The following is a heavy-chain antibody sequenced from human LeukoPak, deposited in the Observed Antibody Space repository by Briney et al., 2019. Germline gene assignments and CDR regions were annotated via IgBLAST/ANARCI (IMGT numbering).Heavy chain of an antibody. CDR3: AKDPSVYYGDYIIR. CDR1: GFTFSSYA. Sequence: GGSLRLSCAASGFTFSSYAMSWVRQAPGKGLEWVSGFSVNDKTTYYADSVKGRFTISRDNSKNTLYLQMSSLRVEDRAVYYCAKDPSVYYGDYIIRWGQGTLVLVSS. J-gene: IGHJ4*02. CDR2: FSVNDKTT. D-gene: IGHD4-17*01. V-gene: IGHV3-23*01.